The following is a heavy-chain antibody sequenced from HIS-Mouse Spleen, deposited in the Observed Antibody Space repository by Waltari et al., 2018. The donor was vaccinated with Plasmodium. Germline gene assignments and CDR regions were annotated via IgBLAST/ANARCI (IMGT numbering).Heavy chain of an antibody. V-gene: IGHV1-2*02. D-gene: IGHD1-26*01. Sequence: QVQLVQSGAEVQKPGASVKVSCKASGYILPGYYRLGVRNAPGQGLEWMGWINPNSGGTNYAQKFQGRVTMTRDTSISTAYMELSRLRSDDTAVYYCARECSGSYSNAFDIWGQGTMVTVSS. CDR2: INPNSGGT. CDR1: GYILPGYY. J-gene: IGHJ3*02. CDR3: ARECSGSYSNAFDI.